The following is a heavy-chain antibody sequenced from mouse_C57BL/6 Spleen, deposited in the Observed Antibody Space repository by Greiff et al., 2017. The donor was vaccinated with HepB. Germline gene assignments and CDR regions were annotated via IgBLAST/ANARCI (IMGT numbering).Heavy chain of an antibody. D-gene: IGHD4-1*01. J-gene: IGHJ2*01. CDR3: AKLGGGAFDY. Sequence: EVNVVESGGGLVKPGGSLKLSCAASGFTFSDYGMHWVRQAPEKGLEWVAYISSGSSTIYYADTVKGRFTISRDNAKNTLFLQMTSLRSEDTAMYYCAKLGGGAFDYWGQGTTLTVSS. CDR1: GFTFSDYG. V-gene: IGHV5-17*01. CDR2: ISSGSSTI.